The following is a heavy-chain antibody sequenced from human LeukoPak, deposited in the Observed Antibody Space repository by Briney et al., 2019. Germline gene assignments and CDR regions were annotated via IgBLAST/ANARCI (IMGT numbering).Heavy chain of an antibody. CDR2: IYYSGST. J-gene: IGHJ6*03. CDR3: ARHYGDYEHYYYMDV. CDR1: SGSISSSSYN. D-gene: IGHD4-17*01. Sequence: SETLSLTCTVSSGSISSSSYNWGWIRQPPGKGLDWIGSIYYSGSTYYNPSLKSRVTISVDTSKNQFSLKLSSVTAADTAVYYCARHYGDYEHYYYMDVWGKGTTVTVSS. V-gene: IGHV4-39*01.